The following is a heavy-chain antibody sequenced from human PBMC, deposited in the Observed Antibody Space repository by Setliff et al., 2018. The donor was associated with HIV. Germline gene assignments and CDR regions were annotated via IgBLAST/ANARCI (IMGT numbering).Heavy chain of an antibody. CDR1: GYTLTELS. J-gene: IGHJ4*02. CDR2: FDPEDGEA. D-gene: IGHD5-18*01. CDR3: ATRSRWIQLSFDGIFDY. Sequence: ASVKVSCKVSGYTLTELSIHWVRQTFGKGLEWMGGFDPEDGEAIYAQKFQGRVTMTEDTSTDTAYMELSSLTSEDTAVYYCATRSRWIQLSFDGIFDYWGQGTPVTVPS. V-gene: IGHV1-24*01.